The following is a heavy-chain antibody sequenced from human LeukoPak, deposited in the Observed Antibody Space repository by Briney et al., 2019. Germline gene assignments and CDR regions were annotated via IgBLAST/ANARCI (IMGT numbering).Heavy chain of an antibody. D-gene: IGHD3-16*02. CDR2: IYYSGST. J-gene: IGHJ4*02. Sequence: SETLSLTCTVSGGSISSYYWSWIRQPPGKGLEWIGYIYYSGSTNYNPSLKSRVTISVDTSKNQFSLKLSSMTAADTAVYYCARARYDYVWGSYRPNWLDYWGQGTLVTVSS. V-gene: IGHV4-59*01. CDR3: ARARYDYVWGSYRPNWLDY. CDR1: GGSISSYY.